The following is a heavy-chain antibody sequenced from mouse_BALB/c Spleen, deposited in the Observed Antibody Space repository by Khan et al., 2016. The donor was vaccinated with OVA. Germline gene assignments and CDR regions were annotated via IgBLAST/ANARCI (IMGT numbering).Heavy chain of an antibody. Sequence: QVQLQQSGAELVKAGASVKMSCKASGYTFTSYWMHWVKQRLGQGLEWFAETNPTNGRTYYNEKFKSKATLTVDKSSSTAYMLLSGPTFDDSAVYYCARIKKILATYFDYWGQGTTLTVSS. D-gene: IGHD1-1*01. V-gene: IGHV1S81*02. CDR3: ARIKKILATYFDY. J-gene: IGHJ2*01. CDR1: GYTFTSYW. CDR2: TNPTNGRT.